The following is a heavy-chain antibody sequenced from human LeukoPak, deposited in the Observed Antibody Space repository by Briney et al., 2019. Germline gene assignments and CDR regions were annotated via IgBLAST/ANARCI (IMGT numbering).Heavy chain of an antibody. Sequence: PGGSLRLSCAASGFTFSSYWMSWVRQAPGKGLEWVANIKQDGSVKYYVDSVKGRFTISRDNAKNSLYLQMNSLRAEDTAVYYCARDPLTMVRGVPDYWGQGTLVTVSS. J-gene: IGHJ4*02. V-gene: IGHV3-7*03. D-gene: IGHD3-10*01. CDR3: ARDPLTMVRGVPDY. CDR2: IKQDGSVK. CDR1: GFTFSSYW.